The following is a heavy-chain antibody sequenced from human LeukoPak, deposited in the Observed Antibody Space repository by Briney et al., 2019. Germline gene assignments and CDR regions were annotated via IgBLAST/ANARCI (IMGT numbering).Heavy chain of an antibody. CDR3: ARDMGVVPAAMRYFDY. CDR1: GYTFTSYY. J-gene: IGHJ4*02. V-gene: IGHV1-46*01. Sequence: ASVKVSCKASGYTFTSYYMHWVRQAPGQGLEWMGIINPSGGSTSYARKFQGRVTMTRDTSTSTVYMELSSLRSEDTAVYYCARDMGVVPAAMRYFDYWGQGTLVTVSS. D-gene: IGHD2-2*01. CDR2: INPSGGST.